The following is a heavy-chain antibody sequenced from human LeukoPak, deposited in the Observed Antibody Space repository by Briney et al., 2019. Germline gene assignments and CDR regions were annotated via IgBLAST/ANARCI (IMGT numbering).Heavy chain of an antibody. J-gene: IGHJ5*02. CDR2: ISSEGKTT. V-gene: IGHV3-64D*06. CDR3: VKDRWVDH. Sequence: GGSLRLSCAVSGSIFSSYAMSWVRQAPGKGLEYVSSISSEGKTTYYADSVKGRFTISRDNSKNMLYLQMNSLRPEDTAVYYCVKDRWVDHWGQGTLVTVSS. CDR1: GSIFSSYA.